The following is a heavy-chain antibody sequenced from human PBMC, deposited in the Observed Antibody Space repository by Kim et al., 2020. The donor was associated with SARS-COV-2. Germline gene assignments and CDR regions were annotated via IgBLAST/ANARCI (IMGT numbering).Heavy chain of an antibody. Sequence: ASVKVSCKASGYTFTSYAMNWVRQAPGQGLEWMGWINTNTGNPTYAQGFTGRFVFSLDTSVSTAYLQISSLKAEDTAVYYCARGLYAIYYYYGMDVWGQGTTVTVSS. CDR1: GYTFTSYA. D-gene: IGHD2-8*01. V-gene: IGHV7-4-1*02. J-gene: IGHJ6*02. CDR2: INTNTGNP. CDR3: ARGLYAIYYYYGMDV.